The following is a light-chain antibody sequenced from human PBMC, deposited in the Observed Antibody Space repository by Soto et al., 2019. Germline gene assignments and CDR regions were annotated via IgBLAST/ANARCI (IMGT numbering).Light chain of an antibody. Sequence: QSVLTQPPSASGSPGQSVAISCTGTSSDVGGYNYVSWYQQHPGKAPKLMIYEVNKRPSGVPDRFSGSKSGNTASLTVSGRXAEDEADYYCSSYAGSSNVFGTGTKVTVL. CDR3: SSYAGSSNV. V-gene: IGLV2-8*01. CDR1: SSDVGGYNY. CDR2: EVN. J-gene: IGLJ1*01.